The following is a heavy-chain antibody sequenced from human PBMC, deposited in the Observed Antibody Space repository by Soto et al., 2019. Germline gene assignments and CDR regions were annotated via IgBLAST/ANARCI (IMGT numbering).Heavy chain of an antibody. J-gene: IGHJ6*01. Sequence: EVQLLESGGGLVQTGGSLRISCVASGFTFGNYAMRWVRQAPGKGLEWVAAIGGNRVHIYYADSVKGRLTISRDNSKNTVYLQMSSLRVEDTAVYYGAKAQVMGVISAMDVWGRGTTVTVSS. D-gene: IGHD3-16*02. CDR3: AKAQVMGVISAMDV. V-gene: IGHV3-23*01. CDR2: IGGNRVHI. CDR1: GFTFGNYA.